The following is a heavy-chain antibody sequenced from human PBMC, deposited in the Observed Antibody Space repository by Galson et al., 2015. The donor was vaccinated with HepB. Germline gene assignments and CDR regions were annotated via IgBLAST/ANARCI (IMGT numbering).Heavy chain of an antibody. D-gene: IGHD3-22*01. V-gene: IGHV3-7*01. CDR3: ARWYYYDSSGYYFFDY. CDR1: GFTFSSYW. J-gene: IGHJ4*02. Sequence: SLRLSCAASGFTFSSYWMSWVRQAPGKGLEWVANIKQDGSEKYYVVSVKGRFTISRDNAKNSLYLQMNSLRAEDTAVYYCARWYYYDSSGYYFFDYWGQGTLVTVSS. CDR2: IKQDGSEK.